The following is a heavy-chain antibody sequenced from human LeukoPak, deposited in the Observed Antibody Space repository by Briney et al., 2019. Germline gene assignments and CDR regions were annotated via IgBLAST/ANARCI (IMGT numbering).Heavy chain of an antibody. Sequence: PGGSLRLSCAASGFTVSSNYMSWVRQAPGKGLEWVSVIYSGGSTYYADSVKGRFTISRDSSKNTRYLQMNSLRAEDTAVYYCARDKYSYGGYYFDYWGQGTLVTVSS. CDR1: GFTVSSNY. V-gene: IGHV3-53*01. D-gene: IGHD5-18*01. J-gene: IGHJ4*02. CDR3: ARDKYSYGGYYFDY. CDR2: IYSGGST.